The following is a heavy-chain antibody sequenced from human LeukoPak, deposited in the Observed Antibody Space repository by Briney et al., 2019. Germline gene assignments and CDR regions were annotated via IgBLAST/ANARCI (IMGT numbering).Heavy chain of an antibody. Sequence: PGGSLRLSCAASGFTFSSYAMSWVRQAPGKGLEWVSAISGSGGSTYYADSVKGRFTISRDNSKNTLYPQMNSLRAEDTAVYYCAKGLLNDYVIFPTSGSAFDIWGQGTMVTVSS. CDR3: AKGLLNDYVIFPTSGSAFDI. CDR2: ISGSGGST. CDR1: GFTFSSYA. J-gene: IGHJ3*02. D-gene: IGHD4-17*01. V-gene: IGHV3-23*01.